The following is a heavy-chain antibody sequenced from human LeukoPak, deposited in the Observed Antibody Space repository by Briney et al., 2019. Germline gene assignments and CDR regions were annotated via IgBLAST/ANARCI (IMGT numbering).Heavy chain of an antibody. V-gene: IGHV3-48*01. Sequence: GGSLRLSCAASGFTFSSYSMNWVRQAPGKGLEWVSFISSSTIFIYYADSVKGRFTISRDNAQNSLYLQMNSLRPEDMAVYYCARVRVGATAKGHYFDYWGQGTLVTVSS. J-gene: IGHJ4*02. D-gene: IGHD1-26*01. CDR1: GFTFSSYS. CDR3: ARVRVGATAKGHYFDY. CDR2: ISSSTIFI.